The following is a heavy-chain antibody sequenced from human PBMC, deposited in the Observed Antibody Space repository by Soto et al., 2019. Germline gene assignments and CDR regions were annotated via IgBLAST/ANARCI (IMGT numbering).Heavy chain of an antibody. CDR2: IKSKTDGGTT. CDR1: GFTFSNAW. Sequence: GGSLRLSCAASGFTFSNAWMSWVRQAPGKGLEWVGRIKSKTDGGTTDYAAPVKGRFTISRDDSKNTLYLQMNSLKTEDTAVYYCTTGLDPDFWSGYYNLAYDYYYYYGMDVWGQGTTVTVSS. J-gene: IGHJ6*02. D-gene: IGHD3-3*01. CDR3: TTGLDPDFWSGYYNLAYDYYYYYGMDV. V-gene: IGHV3-15*01.